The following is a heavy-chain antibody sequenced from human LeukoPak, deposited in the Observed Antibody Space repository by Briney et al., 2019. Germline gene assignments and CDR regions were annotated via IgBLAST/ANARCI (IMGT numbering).Heavy chain of an antibody. CDR2: ISSSSSYI. D-gene: IGHD5-18*01. Sequence: PGGSLRLSCAASGFTFSSYSMDWVCQAPGKGLEWVSSISSSSSYIYYADSVKGRFTISRDNAKNSLYLQMNSLRAEDTAVYYCARSRIQSWPLDYWGQGTLVTVSS. J-gene: IGHJ4*02. V-gene: IGHV3-21*01. CDR1: GFTFSSYS. CDR3: ARSRIQSWPLDY.